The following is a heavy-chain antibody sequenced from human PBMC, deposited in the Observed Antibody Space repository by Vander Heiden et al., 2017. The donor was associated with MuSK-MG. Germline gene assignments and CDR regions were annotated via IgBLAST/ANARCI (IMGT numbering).Heavy chain of an antibody. D-gene: IGHD1-26*01. CDR1: GYPISSGYY. V-gene: IGHV4-38-2*01. J-gene: IGHJ2*01. CDR2: IYHSGST. CDR3: GRIKIWEGVWYFDL. Sequence: QVPLQQSPPGLVKPSETLSLTCAVAGYPISSGYYWGWIRQPPGKGLEWIGSIYHSGSTYYNPALKSRVTISVDTSKNQFPRKLSSVTAAATAVYYCGRIKIWEGVWYFDLWGRGTMVTVSS.